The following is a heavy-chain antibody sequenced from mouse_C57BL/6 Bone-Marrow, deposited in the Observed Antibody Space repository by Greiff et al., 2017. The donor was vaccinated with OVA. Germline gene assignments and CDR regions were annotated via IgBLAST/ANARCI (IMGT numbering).Heavy chain of an antibody. CDR2: IRNKANNHAT. V-gene: IGHV6-6*01. CDR1: GFTFSDAW. Sequence: EVKVEESGGGLVQPGGSMKLSCAASGFTFSDAWMDWVRQSPEKGLEWVAEIRNKANNHATYYAESVKGRFTISRDDSKSSVYLQMNSLRAEDTGMYYCTRDPITTVGAYWYFDVWGTGTTVTVSS. CDR3: TRDPITTVGAYWYFDV. J-gene: IGHJ1*03. D-gene: IGHD1-1*01.